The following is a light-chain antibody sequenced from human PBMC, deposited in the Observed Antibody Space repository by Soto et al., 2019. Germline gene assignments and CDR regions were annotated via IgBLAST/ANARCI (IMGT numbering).Light chain of an antibody. Sequence: EIVLTQSPATLSLSPGERATLSCRTSQSVSSYLAWYQQKPGQAPRLLIYDASSRATGIPARFSGSGSGTDFTLTISSLEPEDFAVYYCQQRPDWPPTFGPGTKVDFK. V-gene: IGKV3-11*01. CDR3: QQRPDWPPT. CDR2: DAS. CDR1: QSVSSY. J-gene: IGKJ3*01.